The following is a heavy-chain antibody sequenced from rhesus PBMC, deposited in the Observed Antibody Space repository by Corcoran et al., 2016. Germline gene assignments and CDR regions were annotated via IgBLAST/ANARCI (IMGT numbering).Heavy chain of an antibody. CDR3: TRIYCNAGDCYALYFDS. V-gene: IGHV4-127*01. J-gene: IGHJ4*01. CDR2: SGGTTGSA. Sequence: QVQLQESGPGLVKPSETLSLTCAVSGYSISTGYGWSWIRQTPGKGLEWIGFSGGTTGSATYNPSLKSRVTSSEDTSKNQFSLKLSSVTAADTAVYYCTRIYCNAGDCYALYFDSWGQGVLVTVS. CDR1: GYSISTGYG. D-gene: IGHD2-8*01.